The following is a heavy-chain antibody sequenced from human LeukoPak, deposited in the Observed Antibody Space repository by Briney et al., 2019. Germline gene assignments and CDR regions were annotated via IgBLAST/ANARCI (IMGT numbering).Heavy chain of an antibody. CDR2: IRSRANSYAT. CDR1: GFTFSGSA. D-gene: IGHD1-26*01. Sequence: GGSLRLSCAASGFTFSGSAMYWVRQASGNGLEWVGHIRSRANSYATLYGASVKGRFTISRDDSKNTAYLQMNSLKTEDTAVYYCTRLSAGAPLLGDNWGQGTLVIVSS. CDR3: TRLSAGAPLLGDN. V-gene: IGHV3-73*01. J-gene: IGHJ4*02.